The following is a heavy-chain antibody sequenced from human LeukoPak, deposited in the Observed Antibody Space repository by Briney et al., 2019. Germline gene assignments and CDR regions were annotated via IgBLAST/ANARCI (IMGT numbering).Heavy chain of an antibody. CDR3: ARGRVVVTSVFGY. Sequence: SETLSLTCTVSGGFISSYYWSWLRQPPGKGLEWIGYIYYSGSTNYNPSLKSRVTISVDTSKNQFSLKLSSVTAADTAVYYCARGRVVVTSVFGYWGQGTLVTVSS. CDR1: GGFISSYY. V-gene: IGHV4-59*01. J-gene: IGHJ4*02. CDR2: IYYSGST. D-gene: IGHD2-21*02.